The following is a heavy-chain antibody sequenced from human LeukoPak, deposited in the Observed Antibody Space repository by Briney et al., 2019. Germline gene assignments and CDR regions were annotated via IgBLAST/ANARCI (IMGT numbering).Heavy chain of an antibody. D-gene: IGHD6-19*01. CDR2: IQWNDDST. CDR3: ARDSDYYSSGWSPWDY. V-gene: IGHV3-20*04. CDR1: GFTFDDYG. J-gene: IGHJ4*02. Sequence: GGSLRLSCAASGFTFDDYGMSWVRQAPGKGLEWVSSIQWNDDSTGYADSAKGRFTISRDNAKNSLYLQMKSLRAEDTALYYCARDSDYYSSGWSPWDYWGQGTLVTVSS.